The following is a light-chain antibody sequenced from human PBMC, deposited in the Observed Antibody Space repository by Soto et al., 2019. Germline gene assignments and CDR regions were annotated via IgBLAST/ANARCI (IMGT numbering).Light chain of an antibody. Sequence: QLVLTQSPSASASLGASVKLTCTLSSGHSSYAIAWHQQQPEKGPRYLMKLNSDGSHSKGDGIPDRFSGSSSGAERYLTIPRLQSEDEADYYCQTWGTGIRVFGGRTKVTVL. CDR3: QTWGTGIRV. V-gene: IGLV4-69*01. CDR1: SGHSSYA. CDR2: LNSDGSH. J-gene: IGLJ2*01.